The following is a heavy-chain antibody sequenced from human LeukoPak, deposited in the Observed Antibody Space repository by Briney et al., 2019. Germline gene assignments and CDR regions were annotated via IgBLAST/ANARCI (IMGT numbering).Heavy chain of an antibody. J-gene: IGHJ4*02. CDR1: GFTFSSYW. CDR3: ATSLHYGALFDY. V-gene: IGHV3-74*03. Sequence: GGSLRLSCAASGFTFSSYWMHWVRQAPGKGLVWVSRINSDGTTTTYADSVKGRFTISRDNAKNTLYLQMNSLRAEDTAVYYCATSLHYGALFDYWGQGTLVTVSS. D-gene: IGHD4-17*01. CDR2: INSDGTTT.